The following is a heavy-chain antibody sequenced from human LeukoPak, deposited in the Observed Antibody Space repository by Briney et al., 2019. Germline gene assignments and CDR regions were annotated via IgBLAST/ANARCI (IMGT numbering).Heavy chain of an antibody. CDR1: GGSISSYY. CDR2: IYYSGNT. J-gene: IGHJ4*02. V-gene: IGHV4-59*01. CDR3: ARHYGP. Sequence: PSETLSLTCTVSGGSISSYYWSWIRQPPGKGLEWIGWIYYSGNTNYNPSLKSRVTISVDTSKNQFSLKLSSVTTADTAVYYCARHYGPWGQGTLVTVSS. D-gene: IGHD3-16*01.